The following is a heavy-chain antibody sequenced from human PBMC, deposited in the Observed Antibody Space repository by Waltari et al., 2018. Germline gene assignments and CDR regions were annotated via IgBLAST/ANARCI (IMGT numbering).Heavy chain of an antibody. CDR1: GGSFSGYY. CDR3: ARDGDCSGGSCYNNWCDP. V-gene: IGHV4-34*01. J-gene: IGHJ5*02. D-gene: IGHD2-15*01. CDR2: INPSGRT. Sequence: QVQLQQWGAGLLKPSETLSLTCAVYGGSFSGYYWSWIRQPPGKGLAWLGEINPSGRTHYNPSLKSRVTISVDTSKNQFALKRSSVTAADTAVYYCARDGDCSGGSCYNNWCDPWGQGTLVTVSS.